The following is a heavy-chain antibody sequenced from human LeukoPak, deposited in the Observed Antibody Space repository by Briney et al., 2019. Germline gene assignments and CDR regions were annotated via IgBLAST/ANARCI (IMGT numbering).Heavy chain of an antibody. V-gene: IGHV3-30*04. J-gene: IGHJ6*02. D-gene: IGHD6-13*01. CDR1: GFTFSSYA. CDR3: ARDKSSSWYYYYYGMDV. CDR2: ISYDGSNK. Sequence: GGSLRLSCAASGFTFSSYAMHWVRQAPGKELEWVAVISYDGSNKYYADSVKGRFTISRDNSKNTLYLQMNSLRAEDTAVYYCARDKSSSWYYYYYGMDVWGQGTTVTVSS.